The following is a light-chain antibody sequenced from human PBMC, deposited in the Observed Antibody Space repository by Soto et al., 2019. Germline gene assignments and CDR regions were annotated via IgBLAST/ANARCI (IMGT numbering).Light chain of an antibody. CDR2: EVS. V-gene: IGLV2-14*01. J-gene: IGLJ3*02. CDR1: SSDVGGYNY. Sequence: QSVLTQTASVSGSPGQSITISCTGTSSDVGGYNYVSWYQQHPGKAPKLMIYEVSNRPSGFSNRFSGSKSGNTASLTISGLQAEEEADYYCSSYTSSSTRVFGGGTKLTVL. CDR3: SSYTSSSTRV.